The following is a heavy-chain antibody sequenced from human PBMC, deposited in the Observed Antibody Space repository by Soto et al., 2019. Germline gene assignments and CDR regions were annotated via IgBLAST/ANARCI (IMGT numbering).Heavy chain of an antibody. D-gene: IGHD1-26*01. CDR3: STVGAPAY. J-gene: IGHJ4*01. V-gene: IGHV3-15*01. CDR2: IKSNIDGGTA. Sequence: GGSLRLSCEGSGLTFSNVWFSWVRQAPGKGLEWVGRIKSNIDGGTADFAAPVKDRFTISRVDSENTLYLHMNSLKTEDTALYFCSTVGAPAYWGQGTLVTVSS. CDR1: GLTFSNVW.